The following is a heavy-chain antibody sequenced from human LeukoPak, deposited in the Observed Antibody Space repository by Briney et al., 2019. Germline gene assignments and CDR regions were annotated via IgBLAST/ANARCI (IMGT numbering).Heavy chain of an antibody. Sequence: GVSLRLSCAASGFTFSDYYMSWIRQAPGKGLEWVSYISSSSSSNTNYADSVKGRFTISRDNAKNSLYLQMNSLRAEDTAVYYCARGGDYGDVTDYWGQGALVTVSS. CDR3: ARGGDYGDVTDY. J-gene: IGHJ4*02. D-gene: IGHD4-17*01. CDR2: ISSSSSSNT. V-gene: IGHV3-11*05. CDR1: GFTFSDYY.